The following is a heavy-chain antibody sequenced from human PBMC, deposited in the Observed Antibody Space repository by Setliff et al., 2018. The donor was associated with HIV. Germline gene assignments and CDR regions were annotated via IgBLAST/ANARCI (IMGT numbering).Heavy chain of an antibody. CDR1: GGSMRSSGYS. CDR2: LYYGGST. D-gene: IGHD3-10*01. J-gene: IGHJ4*02. V-gene: IGHV4-61*08. CDR3: ARGDRYYGSGGDYVGGWYYFDI. Sequence: SETLSLTCAVSGGSMRSSGYSWTWIRQAPGKGLEWIGYLYYGGSTNYNPSLKSRVTISADMSKNAFSLTLTSVTAADTAVYYCARGDRYYGSGGDYVGGWYYFDIWGQGTLVTVSS.